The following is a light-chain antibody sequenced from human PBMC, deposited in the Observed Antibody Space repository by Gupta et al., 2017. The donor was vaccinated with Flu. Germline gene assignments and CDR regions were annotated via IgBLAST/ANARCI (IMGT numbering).Light chain of an antibody. J-gene: IGKJ3*01. CDR2: DAS. V-gene: IGKV3-11*01. CDR1: QSVSSY. CDR3: KQRSKWPT. Sequence: EIVLTQSPATLSLSPGERATLSCRASQSVSSYLAWYQQKPGQAPRLLIYDASNRATGIPARFSGSGSGTDFTLTISSLEPEDFAVYYCKQRSKWPTFGPGTKVDIK.